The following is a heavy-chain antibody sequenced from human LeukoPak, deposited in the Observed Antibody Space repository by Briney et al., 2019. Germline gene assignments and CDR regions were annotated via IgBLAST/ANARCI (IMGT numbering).Heavy chain of an antibody. J-gene: IGHJ4*02. Sequence: SETLSLTCTVSGASIITTNYYWGWIRQPPGKGLEWIGSISYSGNAYYNPSLRSRLSISMDASKNQFSLKVRSVTAADTAVYYCARNLGQTWGTVTTDLWYFDPWGQGTLLPVSS. CDR3: ARNLGQTWGTVTTDLWYFDP. CDR1: GASIITTNYY. D-gene: IGHD4-11*01. CDR2: ISYSGNA. V-gene: IGHV4-39*01.